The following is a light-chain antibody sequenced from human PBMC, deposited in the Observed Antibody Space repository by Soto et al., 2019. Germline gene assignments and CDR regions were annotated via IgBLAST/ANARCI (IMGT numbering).Light chain of an antibody. Sequence: EIVMTQSPATLSVSPGERATLSCRASQSVSSNLAWYQQKPGQAPRLLIYGASTRATGIPARFSGSGSGTNFTLTTSSLQSKDFAFYYCQQYNNWPLTLGGGTKV. CDR1: QSVSSN. CDR3: QQYNNWPLT. J-gene: IGKJ4*01. CDR2: GAS. V-gene: IGKV3-15*01.